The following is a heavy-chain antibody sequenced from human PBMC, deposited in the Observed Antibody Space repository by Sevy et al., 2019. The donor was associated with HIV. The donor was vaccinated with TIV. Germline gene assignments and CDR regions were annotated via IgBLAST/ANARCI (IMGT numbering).Heavy chain of an antibody. J-gene: IGHJ4*02. D-gene: IGHD6-19*01. V-gene: IGHV3-23*01. Sequence: GGYLRLCCAASGFMFRTYAMSWVRQAPGKGLACVSGMSGSGDNTYYADSVKGHFTISRDNSKNTLYLQMNSLTADDTAVYFCAKDSSGWHYFDYWGQGTLVTV. CDR2: MSGSGDNT. CDR1: GFMFRTYA. CDR3: AKDSSGWHYFDY.